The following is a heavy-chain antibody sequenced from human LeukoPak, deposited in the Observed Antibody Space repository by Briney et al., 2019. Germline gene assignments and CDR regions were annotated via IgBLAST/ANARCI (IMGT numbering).Heavy chain of an antibody. CDR2: IINSGGST. CDR3: ARVLNYYDSSGYLDY. CDR1: GFTFSRYA. Sequence: GGSLRLSCAASGFTFSRYAMSWVRQAPGKGLEWVSTIINSGGSTYYAVSVKGRFTISRDNSKNTLYLQMNSLRAEDTAVYYCARVLNYYDSSGYLDYWGQGTLVTVSS. J-gene: IGHJ4*02. V-gene: IGHV3-23*01. D-gene: IGHD3-22*01.